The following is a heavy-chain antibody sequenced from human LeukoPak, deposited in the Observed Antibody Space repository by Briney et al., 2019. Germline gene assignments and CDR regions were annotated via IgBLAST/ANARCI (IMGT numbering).Heavy chain of an antibody. J-gene: IGHJ3*02. V-gene: IGHV3-30*04. CDR1: GFIFSDHA. CDR3: ARDRGSMVTTSGAFDI. CDR2: ISYDGSRK. Sequence: GGSLRLSCAASGFIFSDHAMNWVRQAPGKGPEWVAMISYDGSRKYYADSVKGRFTTSRDNFQNTLYLQMISLRPDDTAVYSCARDRGSMVTTSGAFDIWGQGTMVIVSS. D-gene: IGHD4-17*01.